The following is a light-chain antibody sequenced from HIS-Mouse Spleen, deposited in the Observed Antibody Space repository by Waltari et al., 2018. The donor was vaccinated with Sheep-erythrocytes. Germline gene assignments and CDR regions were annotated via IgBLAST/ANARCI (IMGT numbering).Light chain of an antibody. Sequence: QSALTQPASVSGSLGQSITIPCTGTSSHVGSYNLVSWYQQHPGKAPKIMIYEGSKRPSGVSNRFSGSKSGNTASLTISGLQAEDEADYYCCSYAGSSTPWVFGGGTKLTVL. CDR1: SSHVGSYNL. J-gene: IGLJ3*02. CDR3: CSYAGSSTPWV. CDR2: EGS. V-gene: IGLV2-23*01.